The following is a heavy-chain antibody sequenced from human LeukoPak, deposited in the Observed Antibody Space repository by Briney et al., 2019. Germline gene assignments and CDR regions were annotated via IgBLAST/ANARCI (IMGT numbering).Heavy chain of an antibody. CDR1: GFTFSSYS. Sequence: PGGSLRLSCAASGFTFSSYSMNWVRQAPGKGLEWVSSISSSSSYIYYADSVKGRFTISRDNAKNSLYLQMNSLRAEDTAVYYFARDFGNSDFDALDIWGQGTMVTVSS. V-gene: IGHV3-21*01. J-gene: IGHJ3*02. CDR3: ARDFGNSDFDALDI. CDR2: ISSSSSYI. D-gene: IGHD1-7*01.